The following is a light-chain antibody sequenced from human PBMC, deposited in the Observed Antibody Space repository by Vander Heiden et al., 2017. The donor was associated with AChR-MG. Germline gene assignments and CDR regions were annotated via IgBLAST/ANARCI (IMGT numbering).Light chain of an antibody. J-gene: IGLJ3*02. V-gene: IGLV1-47*01. CDR3: AAWDDSLSVVV. CDR1: SSNIGSNY. CDR2: RNN. Sequence: QSVLTQPPSASGTPGQRVTISCSGSSSNIGSNYVYWYQQLPGTAPKLLIYRNNQRPSGVPDRLSGSKSDTSASLAISRLRSEDEADYYCAAWDDSLSVVVFGGGTKLTAL.